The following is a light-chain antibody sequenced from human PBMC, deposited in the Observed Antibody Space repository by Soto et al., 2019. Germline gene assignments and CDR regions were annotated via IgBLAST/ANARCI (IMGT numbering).Light chain of an antibody. CDR3: QQYNHYPLT. CDR1: QSISRY. V-gene: IGKV1-5*03. CDR2: QAS. Sequence: DIQMTQSPSTLSASGGDRVTITCRASQSISRYLAWYQQKPGKGPKFLIYQASSLESGVPSRFSGSGSGTEFTLTISSLQPDDFATYYCQQYNHYPLTFGGGTKVEI. J-gene: IGKJ4*01.